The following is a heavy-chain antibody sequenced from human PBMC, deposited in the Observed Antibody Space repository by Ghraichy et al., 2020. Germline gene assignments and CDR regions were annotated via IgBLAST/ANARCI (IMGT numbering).Heavy chain of an antibody. D-gene: IGHD2-21*02. CDR1: GFSFSHSV. J-gene: IGHJ6*03. V-gene: IGHV3-23*01. Sequence: GGSLRLSCVGSGFSFSHSVMSWVRQAPGRGLEWVSDISGSGGVTYYADSVKGRFTISRDNSKNTLYLQMNSLRVEDTAVYYCAKKRFCGADCGEPTDYYYYYYMDVWGKGTTVTVSS. CDR3: AKKRFCGADCGEPTDYYYYYYMDV. CDR2: ISGSGGVT.